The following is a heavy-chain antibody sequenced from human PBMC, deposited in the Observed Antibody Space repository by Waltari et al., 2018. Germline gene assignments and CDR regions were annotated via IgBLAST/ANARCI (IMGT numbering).Heavy chain of an antibody. CDR2: ISTNGGST. J-gene: IGHJ5*02. V-gene: IGHV3-64*01. CDR3: ARGTS. D-gene: IGHD3-10*01. Sequence: EVQLVESGGGWVQPGGSLRLSWVRQAPGKGLEYVSAISTNGGSTYYANSVKCRFTICRDNSKNTLYLQMGSLRTEDMAVYYCARGTSWGQGTLVTVSS.